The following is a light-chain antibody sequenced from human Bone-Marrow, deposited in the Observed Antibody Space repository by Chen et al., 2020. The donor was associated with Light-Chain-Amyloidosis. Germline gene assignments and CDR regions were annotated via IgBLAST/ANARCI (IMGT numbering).Light chain of an antibody. CDR2: DDS. J-gene: IGLJ3*02. Sequence: SYVLTQPSSVSVAPGQTATIARGGNNIGSTSVHWYQQTPGQAPLLVVYDDSDRPSGIPERLSGSNSGNTATLTNSRVEAGDEADCYGQVWDRSSDRPVFGGGTKLTVL. CDR3: QVWDRSSDRPV. CDR1: NIGSTS. V-gene: IGLV3-21*02.